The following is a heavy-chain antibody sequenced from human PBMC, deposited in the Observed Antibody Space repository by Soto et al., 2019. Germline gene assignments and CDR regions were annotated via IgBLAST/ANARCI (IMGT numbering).Heavy chain of an antibody. D-gene: IGHD6-13*01. CDR1: VDSFTSYW. V-gene: IGHV5-10-1*01. J-gene: IGHJ6*02. CDR3: AQSRQKVDGSWATYGMDV. Sequence: GEALKISCQGSVDSFTSYWISWFRHMRVKVLERMGRIDPSDSYTNYSLSFQGHVTISADKSISTAYLQWSSLKASDTAMYYCAQSRQKVDGSWATYGMDVWGQGTTVTVSS. CDR2: IDPSDSYT.